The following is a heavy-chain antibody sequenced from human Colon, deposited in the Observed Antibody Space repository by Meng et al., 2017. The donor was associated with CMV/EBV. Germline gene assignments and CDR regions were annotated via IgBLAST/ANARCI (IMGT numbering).Heavy chain of an antibody. CDR1: GFSLRTSGMR. Sequence: SGTTLVKPTQTLTLTCTFSGFSLRTSGMRLNWIRQSPGKAPEWLARIDWNDDTFYSTSLETRLSISKDTSSNQVVLTMSNMDSADTATYYCARQYPSSTWYYFDYWGQGALVTVSS. J-gene: IGHJ4*02. CDR3: ARQYPSSTWYYFDY. D-gene: IGHD3-16*01. CDR2: IDWNDDT. V-gene: IGHV2-70D*14.